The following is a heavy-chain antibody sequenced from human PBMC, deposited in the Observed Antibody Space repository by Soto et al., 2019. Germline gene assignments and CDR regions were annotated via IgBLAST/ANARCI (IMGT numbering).Heavy chain of an antibody. J-gene: IGHJ6*02. Sequence: ASVKVSCKSSGYTFTSYGISWVRQAPGQGLEWMGWISAYNGNTNYAQMLQGRVTMITDTSTGTAYIDLRSLRSDDTAVYYCAIGAGFSISWFVPPPPGGYYYYGMDVWGQGTTVTVSS. CDR3: AIGAGFSISWFVPPPPGGYYYYGMDV. CDR2: ISAYNGNT. V-gene: IGHV1-18*01. CDR1: GYTFTSYG. D-gene: IGHD6-13*01.